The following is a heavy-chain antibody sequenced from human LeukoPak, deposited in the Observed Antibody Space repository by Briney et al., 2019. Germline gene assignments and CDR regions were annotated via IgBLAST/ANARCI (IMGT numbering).Heavy chain of an antibody. J-gene: IGHJ3*02. CDR1: GFTLEDDG. CDR2: INSNGGST. V-gene: IGHV3-20*04. Sequence: AGSLTLSCAASGFTLEDDGMNWGRQAPSQLLKCICGINSNGGSTGDADSVKRRVTIFRDNADTSRYVESKSMRSDDTALHYCASRSSGSHGVAFDIWGRGTMVTVSS. D-gene: IGHD1-26*01. CDR3: ASRSSGSHGVAFDI.